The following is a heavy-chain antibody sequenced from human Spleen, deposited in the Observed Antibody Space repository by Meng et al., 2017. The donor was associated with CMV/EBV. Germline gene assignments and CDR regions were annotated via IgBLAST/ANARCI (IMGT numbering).Heavy chain of an antibody. CDR1: GVTFSKYA. CDR2: IYSGGDTT. CDR3: AKEGRDDNGFDA. Sequence: WAASGVTFSKYAMNWVRQAPGKGLEWGSVIYSGGDTTVYGDSVKGRFTISRDNSKNTLYLQMNSLRAEDTAVYYCAKEGRDDNGFDAWGQGTLVTVSS. J-gene: IGHJ5*02. V-gene: IGHV3-23*03.